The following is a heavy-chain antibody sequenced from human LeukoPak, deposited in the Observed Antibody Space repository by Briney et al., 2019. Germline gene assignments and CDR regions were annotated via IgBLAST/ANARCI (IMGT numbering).Heavy chain of an antibody. CDR2: ISGSGGST. Sequence: GGSLRLSCAVSGIDFSGYAMSWVRQAPGKGLEWVSAISGSGGSTYYADSVKGRFTISRDNSKNTLYLQMNSLRAEDSALYYCAKGGSAYYRNWFDPWGQGTLVTVSS. CDR1: GIDFSGYA. D-gene: IGHD3-22*01. V-gene: IGHV3-23*01. CDR3: AKGGSAYYRNWFDP. J-gene: IGHJ5*02.